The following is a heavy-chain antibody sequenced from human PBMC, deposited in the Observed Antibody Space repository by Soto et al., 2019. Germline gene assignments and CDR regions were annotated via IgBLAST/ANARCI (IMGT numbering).Heavy chain of an antibody. CDR1: GFTVSSNY. D-gene: IGHD1-26*01. CDR2: IYSGGST. J-gene: IGHJ3*02. Sequence: GGSLRLSCAASGFTVSSNYMSWVRQAPGKGLEWVSVIYSGGSTYYADSVKGRFTISRDNSKNTLYLQMNSLRAEDTAVYYCARDSRYSGSYYRAFDIWGQGTMVTVSS. CDR3: ARDSRYSGSYYRAFDI. V-gene: IGHV3-66*01.